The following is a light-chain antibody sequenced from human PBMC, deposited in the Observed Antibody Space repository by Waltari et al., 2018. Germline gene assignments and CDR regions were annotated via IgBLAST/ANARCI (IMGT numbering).Light chain of an antibody. CDR3: AAWDDNLLYV. J-gene: IGLJ1*01. CDR1: SSDIGANY. Sequence: QSVLTQPPSASGTPGQRVTISCSGRSSDIGANYVYWYKWLPGTAPKLLIYGNTQRPSGVPDRFSGSKSGTSASLAISDLRSEDEADYYCAAWDDNLLYVFGTGTKVTVL. V-gene: IGLV1-47*01. CDR2: GNT.